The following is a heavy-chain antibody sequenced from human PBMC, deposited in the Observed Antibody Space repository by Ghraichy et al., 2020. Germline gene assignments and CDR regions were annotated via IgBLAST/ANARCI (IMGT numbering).Heavy chain of an antibody. CDR2: INHSGST. J-gene: IGHJ6*02. CDR1: GGSFSGYY. CDR3: ARGRYFDWLYHNYYYYGMDV. Sequence: SETLSLTCAVYGGSFSGYYWSWIRQPPGKGLEWIGEINHSGSTNYNPSLKSRVTISVDTSKNQFSLKLSSVTAADTAVYYCARGRYFDWLYHNYYYYGMDVWGQGNTVTVSS. V-gene: IGHV4-34*01. D-gene: IGHD3-9*01.